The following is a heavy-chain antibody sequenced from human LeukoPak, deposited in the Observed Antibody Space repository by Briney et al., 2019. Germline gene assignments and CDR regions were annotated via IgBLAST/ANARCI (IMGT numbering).Heavy chain of an antibody. V-gene: IGHV4-30-2*01. D-gene: IGHD3-3*01. J-gene: IGHJ4*02. CDR3: ARAASWRSGLDY. Sequence: SQTLSLTCAVSGGSISSGGYSWSWIRQPPGKGLEWIGYIYHSGSTYYNPPLKSRVTISVDRSKNQFSLKLSSVTAADTAVYYCARAASWRSGLDYWGQGTLVTVSS. CDR2: IYHSGST. CDR1: GGSISSGGYS.